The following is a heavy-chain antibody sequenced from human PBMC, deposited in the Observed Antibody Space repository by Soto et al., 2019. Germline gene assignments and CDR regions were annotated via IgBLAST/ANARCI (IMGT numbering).Heavy chain of an antibody. CDR2: INPSGGST. CDR3: AREWTGSGSYYNRRYYYYGMDV. Sequence: GASVKVSCKASGYTFTSYYMHWVRQAPGQGLEWMGIINPSGGSTSYEQKFQGRVTMTRDTSTSTVYMELSSLRSEDTAVYYCAREWTGSGSYYNRRYYYYGMDVWGQGTTVTVSS. V-gene: IGHV1-46*01. J-gene: IGHJ6*02. CDR1: GYTFTSYY. D-gene: IGHD3-10*01.